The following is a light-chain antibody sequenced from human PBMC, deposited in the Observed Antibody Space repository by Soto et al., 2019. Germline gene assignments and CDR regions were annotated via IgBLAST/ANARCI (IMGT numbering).Light chain of an antibody. CDR3: CSYAGTYWV. V-gene: IGLV2-23*02. CDR2: EVS. CDR1: SSDIGNYNL. J-gene: IGLJ3*02. Sequence: QSALTQPASVSGSPGQSITISCTGTSSDIGNYNLVSWYQQHPGKVPKLMVYEVSNRPSGISNRFSGSKSDNTASLTISGLQAEDEGHYYCCSYAGTYWVFGGGTKLTVL.